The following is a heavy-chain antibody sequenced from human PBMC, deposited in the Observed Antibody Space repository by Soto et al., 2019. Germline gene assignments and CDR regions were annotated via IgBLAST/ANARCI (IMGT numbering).Heavy chain of an antibody. Sequence: EVQLLESGGGLVQPGGSLRLSCAASGFTFSSYAMSWVRQAPGKGLEWVSAISGSGGSTYYADSAKGRFTISRDNSKNTLYLQMNSLRAEDTAVYYCAKDNDIVVVPAAIAPRFSDYWGQGNLVTVSS. J-gene: IGHJ4*02. CDR3: AKDNDIVVVPAAIAPRFSDY. CDR2: ISGSGGST. V-gene: IGHV3-23*01. D-gene: IGHD2-2*01. CDR1: GFTFSSYA.